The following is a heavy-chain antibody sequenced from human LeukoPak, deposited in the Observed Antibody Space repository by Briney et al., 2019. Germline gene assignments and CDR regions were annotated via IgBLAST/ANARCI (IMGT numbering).Heavy chain of an antibody. V-gene: IGHV3-33*01. Sequence: GRSLKLSCAASGFSFSTYGMHWVRQAPGKGLEWVAVLWYDGSNKYYADSVKGRFTISRDNSKNTLYLQMNSLRAEDTAVYYCARDRDYDFWSGPYYYYMDVWGKGTTVTVSS. CDR1: GFSFSTYG. D-gene: IGHD3-3*01. J-gene: IGHJ6*03. CDR3: ARDRDYDFWSGPYYYYMDV. CDR2: LWYDGSNK.